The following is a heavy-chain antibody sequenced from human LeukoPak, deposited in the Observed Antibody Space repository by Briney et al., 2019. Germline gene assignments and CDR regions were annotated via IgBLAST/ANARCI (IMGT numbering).Heavy chain of an antibody. CDR2: IYTSGST. CDR3: ARARPYPYYFDY. Sequence: SETLSLTCTVSGGSISSGSYYWSWIPQPPRKGLEWIGRIYTSGSTNYNPSLKSRVTISVDTSKNQFSLKLSSVTAADTAVYYCARARPYPYYFDYWGQGTLVTVSS. J-gene: IGHJ4*02. CDR1: GGSISSGSYY. V-gene: IGHV4-61*02.